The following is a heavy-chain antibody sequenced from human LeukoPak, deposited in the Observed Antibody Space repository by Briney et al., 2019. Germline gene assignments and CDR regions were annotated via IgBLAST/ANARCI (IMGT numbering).Heavy chain of an antibody. D-gene: IGHD3-3*01. CDR1: GGSFSGYY. CDR2: INHSGST. J-gene: IGHJ5*02. V-gene: IGHV4-34*01. Sequence: SETLCLTCAVYGGSFSGYYWSWVRQPPGKGLEWVGDINHSGSTNYNPSLKSRVTISVDTSKNQFSLKLSSVTAADTAVYYCARGLHYDFWSGYYRSNWFDPWGQGTLVTVSS. CDR3: ARGLHYDFWSGYYRSNWFDP.